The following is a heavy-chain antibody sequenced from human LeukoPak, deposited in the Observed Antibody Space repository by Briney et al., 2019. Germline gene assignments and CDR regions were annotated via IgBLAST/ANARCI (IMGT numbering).Heavy chain of an antibody. Sequence: GGSLRLSCAASGFTFSSYAMSWVPQPPGKGLEGVSSIGGSGGSTYYADSVKGRFTISRDNSKNTLYLQMNSLRAEDTAVYYCAKVETAAAATLRGFDYWGQGTLVTVSS. CDR1: GFTFSSYA. J-gene: IGHJ4*02. CDR2: IGGSGGST. CDR3: AKVETAAAATLRGFDY. D-gene: IGHD6-13*01. V-gene: IGHV3-23*01.